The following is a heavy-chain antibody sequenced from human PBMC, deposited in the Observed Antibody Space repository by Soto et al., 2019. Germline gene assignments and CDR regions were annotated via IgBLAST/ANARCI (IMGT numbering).Heavy chain of an antibody. CDR1: VDTFTSYA. D-gene: IGHD2-2*02. CDR2: INAGNGNT. J-gene: IGHJ5*02. CDR3: ARALHIVVVPAAIGLRFDP. Sequence: SVKGACNVSVDTFTSYAMRWVYKAIGQRLEWMGWINAGNGNTKYSQKFQGRVTITRDTAASTAYMELSRLSSEVTAVYYCARALHIVVVPAAIGLRFDPGCQGSLVTVS. V-gene: IGHV1-3*01.